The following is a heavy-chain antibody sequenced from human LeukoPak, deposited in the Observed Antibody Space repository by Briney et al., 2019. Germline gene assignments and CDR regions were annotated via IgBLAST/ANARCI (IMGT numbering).Heavy chain of an antibody. CDR1: GGSISSYY. Sequence: SETLSLTCTVSGGSISSYYWSWIRQPPGKGLEWIGYIYYSGSTNYNPSLKSRVTISVDTSKNQFSLKLSSVTAADTAVYYCARYQWQRVDYWGQGTLVTVSS. CDR3: ARYQWQRVDY. J-gene: IGHJ4*02. D-gene: IGHD5-12*01. CDR2: IYYSGST. V-gene: IGHV4-59*01.